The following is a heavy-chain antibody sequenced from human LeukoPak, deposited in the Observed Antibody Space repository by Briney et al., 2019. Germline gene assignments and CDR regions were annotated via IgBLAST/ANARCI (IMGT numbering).Heavy chain of an antibody. Sequence: GGSLRLSCAASGFSFSSYAMNWVRQGPGKGLEWIAHINRETNLIDYADSVKGRFTVSRDNAKNSLFLQMISLTDEDTAVYYCARDSDWAFDYWGPGALVTVSS. D-gene: IGHD2-21*01. CDR3: ARDSDWAFDY. V-gene: IGHV3-48*02. J-gene: IGHJ4*02. CDR1: GFSFSSYA. CDR2: INRETNLI.